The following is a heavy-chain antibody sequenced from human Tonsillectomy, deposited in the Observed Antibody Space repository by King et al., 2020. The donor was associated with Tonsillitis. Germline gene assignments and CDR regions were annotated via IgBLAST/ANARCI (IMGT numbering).Heavy chain of an antibody. Sequence: VQLVESGGGVVQPGRSLRLSCAASGFPFSSYSMHWVRQAPGKELEGVAVLSYDGSNKYYTDSVKGRFTISRDISKNTMYLQMDSLRPEDTAVYFCAREYQLEYFDYWGQGTLVTISS. CDR3: AREYQLEYFDY. V-gene: IGHV3-30-3*01. J-gene: IGHJ4*02. CDR1: GFPFSSYS. CDR2: LSYDGSNK. D-gene: IGHD2-2*01.